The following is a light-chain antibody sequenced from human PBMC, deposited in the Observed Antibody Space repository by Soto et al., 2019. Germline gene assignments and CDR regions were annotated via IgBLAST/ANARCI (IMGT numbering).Light chain of an antibody. CDR2: LGS. CDR1: QSLLHSNGYNY. CDR3: MQALQTPRYT. V-gene: IGKV2-28*01. J-gene: IGKJ2*01. Sequence: DIVMTQSPLSLPVTPGEPASISCRSSQSLLHSNGYNYLDWYLQKPGQSPQLLIYLGSNRASGVPDRFSGNGSGTDFTLKISRVEAEDVGVYYCMQALQTPRYTFGQGTKLEIK.